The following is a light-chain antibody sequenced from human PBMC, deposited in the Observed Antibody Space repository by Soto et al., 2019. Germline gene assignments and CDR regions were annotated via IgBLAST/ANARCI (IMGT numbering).Light chain of an antibody. CDR3: LQDHLYPWT. CDR1: QDIRNH. Sequence: AIQMTQSPSSLSASVGDRVTVTCRASQDIRNHLGWYQLKPGQAPRLLLDAASGLQSGVPSRFSGSAFGTEFTLTISSLQPEDLGTYYCLQDHLYPWTFGQGTKV. CDR2: AAS. V-gene: IGKV1-6*02. J-gene: IGKJ1*01.